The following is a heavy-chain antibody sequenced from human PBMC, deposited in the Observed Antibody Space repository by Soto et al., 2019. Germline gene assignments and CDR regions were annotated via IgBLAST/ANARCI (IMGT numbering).Heavy chain of an antibody. CDR3: AKDFRPYYGDCHLFGY. V-gene: IGHV3-23*01. J-gene: IGHJ4*02. Sequence: EVQLLESGGGLVQPGGSLRLSCAASGFTFSSYAMSWVRQAPGKGLEWVSAISGSGGSTYYADSVKGRFTISRDNSKNTLYLQMNSLRAEDTAVYYCAKDFRPYYGDCHLFGYWGQGTLVTVSS. CDR1: GFTFSSYA. CDR2: ISGSGGST. D-gene: IGHD4-17*01.